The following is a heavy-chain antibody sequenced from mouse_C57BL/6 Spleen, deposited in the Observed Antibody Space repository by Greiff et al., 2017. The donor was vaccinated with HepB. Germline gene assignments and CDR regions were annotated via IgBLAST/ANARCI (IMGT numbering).Heavy chain of an antibody. Sequence: EVKLVESGGGLVQPGGSLKLSCAASGFTFSDYGMAWVRQAPRKGPEWVAFISNLAYSIYYADTVTGRFTISRENAKNTLYLEMSSLRSEDTAMYYCARGGDDYDGAWFAYWGQGTLVTVSA. D-gene: IGHD2-4*01. CDR1: GFTFSDYG. CDR3: ARGGDDYDGAWFAY. J-gene: IGHJ3*01. CDR2: ISNLAYSI. V-gene: IGHV5-15*01.